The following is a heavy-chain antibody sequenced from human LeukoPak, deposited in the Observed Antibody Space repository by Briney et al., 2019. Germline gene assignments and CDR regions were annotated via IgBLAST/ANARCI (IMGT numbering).Heavy chain of an antibody. V-gene: IGHV3-21*04. J-gene: IGHJ2*01. CDR1: GFTFSSYS. CDR2: ISSSSSYI. D-gene: IGHD3-22*01. Sequence: GGSLRLSCAASGFTFSSYSMNWVRQAPGKGLEWVSSISSSSSYIYYADSVKGRFTISRDNSKETVYLLMNSLSAEDTAVYYCANTRNYYDSSGYYRWYFDLWGRGTLVTVSS. CDR3: ANTRNYYDSSGYYRWYFDL.